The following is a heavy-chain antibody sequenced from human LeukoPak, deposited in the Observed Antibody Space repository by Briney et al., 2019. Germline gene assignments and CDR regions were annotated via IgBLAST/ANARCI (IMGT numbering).Heavy chain of an antibody. V-gene: IGHV3-21*01. D-gene: IGHD4-23*01. J-gene: IGHJ4*02. CDR2: ISSSSSYI. CDR1: GFTFSSYS. CDR3: ASLVVTNRFDY. Sequence: GGSLRLSCAVSGFTFSSYSMNWVRQAPGKGLEWVSSISSSSSYIYYADSVKGRFTISRDNAKNSLYLQMNSLRAEDTAVYYCASLVVTNRFDYWGQGTLVTVSS.